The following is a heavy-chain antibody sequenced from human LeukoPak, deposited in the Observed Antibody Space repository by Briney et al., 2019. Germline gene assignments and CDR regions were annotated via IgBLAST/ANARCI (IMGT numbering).Heavy chain of an antibody. CDR2: ISWNSGSI. Sequence: QTGRSLRLSCAASGFTFDDYAMHWVRQAPGKGLEWVSGISWNSGSIGYADSVKGRFTISRDNAKNSLYLQMNSLRAEDTAVYYCAKDRGAFDIWGQGTMVTVSS. CDR1: GFTFDDYA. D-gene: IGHD3-10*01. J-gene: IGHJ3*02. CDR3: AKDRGAFDI. V-gene: IGHV3-9*01.